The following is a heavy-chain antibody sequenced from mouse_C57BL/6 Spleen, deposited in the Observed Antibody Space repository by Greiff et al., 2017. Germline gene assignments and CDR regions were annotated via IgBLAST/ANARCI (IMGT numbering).Heavy chain of an antibody. Sequence: EVKLVESGGGLVKPGGSLKLSCAASGFTFSDYGMHWVRQAPEKGLEWVAYISSGSSTIYYADTVKGRFTISRDNAKNTLFLQMTSLRSEDTAMNYCARDGYYDFDYWGQGTTLTVSS. CDR3: ARDGYYDFDY. D-gene: IGHD2-3*01. CDR2: ISSGSSTI. J-gene: IGHJ2*01. CDR1: GFTFSDYG. V-gene: IGHV5-17*01.